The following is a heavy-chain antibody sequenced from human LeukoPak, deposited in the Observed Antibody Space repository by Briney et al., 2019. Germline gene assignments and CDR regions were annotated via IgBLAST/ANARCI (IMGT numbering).Heavy chain of an antibody. CDR2: INSDGSST. CDR1: GFTFSSYW. D-gene: IGHD4-23*01. V-gene: IGHV3-74*01. J-gene: IGHJ4*02. Sequence: GGSLRLSCAASGFTFSSYWMHWVRQAPGRGLVWVSRINSDGSSTSYADSVKGRFTISRDNAKNTLYLQMNSLRAEDTAVYYCASGLDYGGNSGAYYFDYWGQGTLVTVSS. CDR3: ASGLDYGGNSGAYYFDY.